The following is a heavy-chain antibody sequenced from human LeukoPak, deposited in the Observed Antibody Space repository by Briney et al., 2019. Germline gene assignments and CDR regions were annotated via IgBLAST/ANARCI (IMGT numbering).Heavy chain of an antibody. Sequence: SETLSLTCTVSGGSISSYYWGWIRQPPGKGLEWIGYIYYSGSTNYNPSLKSRVTISVDTSKNQFSLKLSSVTAADTAVYYCARATYYYGSGSQGVYWGQGTLVTVSS. CDR3: ARATYYYGSGSQGVY. V-gene: IGHV4-59*01. J-gene: IGHJ4*02. CDR1: GGSISSYY. CDR2: IYYSGST. D-gene: IGHD3-10*01.